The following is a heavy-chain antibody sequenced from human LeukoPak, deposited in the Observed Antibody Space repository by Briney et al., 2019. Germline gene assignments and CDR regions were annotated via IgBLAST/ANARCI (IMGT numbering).Heavy chain of an antibody. Sequence: SETLSLTCAVYGGSFSGYYWSWIRQPPGKGLEWIGEINHSGSTNYNPSFKSRVTISVDMSKNQFSLKLSSVTAADTAVYYCARRDERWLQTRLDYWGQGTLVTVSS. CDR1: GGSFSGYY. J-gene: IGHJ4*02. CDR2: INHSGST. D-gene: IGHD5-24*01. CDR3: ARRDERWLQTRLDY. V-gene: IGHV4-34*01.